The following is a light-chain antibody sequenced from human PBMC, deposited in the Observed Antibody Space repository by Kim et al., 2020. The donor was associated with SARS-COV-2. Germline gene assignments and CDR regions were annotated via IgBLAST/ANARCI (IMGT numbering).Light chain of an antibody. V-gene: IGLV2-14*04. Sequence: GQAITISCTGTTSDVGGYHYVSWYQQHPRKLPKLLICDVSQRPSGIYNRFSASKSGNTASLTISGLQAGDEDYYYYPSYTSTSTYVFGSGTKVTVL. CDR3: PSYTSTSTYV. CDR1: TSDVGGYHY. CDR2: DVS. J-gene: IGLJ1*01.